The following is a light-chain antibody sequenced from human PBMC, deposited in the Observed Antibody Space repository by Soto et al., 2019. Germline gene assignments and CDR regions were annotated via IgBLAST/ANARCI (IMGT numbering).Light chain of an antibody. Sequence: EIVLTQSPGTLSLSPGERATLSCRASQSVSSSYLAWYQQKPGQAPRLLIYGASSRATGIPDRFSGSGSGTXXXXXXXRXXXXDFAVYYCQQYCSSPYTFGQGTKLEIK. CDR1: QSVSSSY. CDR2: GAS. J-gene: IGKJ2*01. CDR3: QQYCSSPYT. V-gene: IGKV3-20*01.